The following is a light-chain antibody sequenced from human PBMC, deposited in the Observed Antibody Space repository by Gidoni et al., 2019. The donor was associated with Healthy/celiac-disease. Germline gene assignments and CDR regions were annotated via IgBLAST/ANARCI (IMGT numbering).Light chain of an antibody. CDR1: KLGDKY. V-gene: IGLV3-1*01. CDR3: QAWDSRTAV. CDR2: QDS. J-gene: IGLJ2*01. Sequence: SYELTQPPSVSVSPGQTASITCSGDKLGDKYACWYQQKPGQSPVLVIYQDSKRPSGIPERFSGSNSGNTATLTIGGTQAMEEADYYCQAWDSRTAVFGGGTKLTVL.